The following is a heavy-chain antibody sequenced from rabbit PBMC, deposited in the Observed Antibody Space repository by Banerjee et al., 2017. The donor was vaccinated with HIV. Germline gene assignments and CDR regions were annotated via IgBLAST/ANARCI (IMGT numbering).Heavy chain of an antibody. D-gene: IGHD7-1*01. J-gene: IGHJ4*01. CDR2: IYTTSGST. Sequence: QEQLEESGGGLVTPGGTLTLTCTASGFTISSYYRMCWVRQAPGRGLELIACIYTTSGSTWYASWVNGRFTISRSTSLNTVDLQMTSLTAADTATYFCARERYAGYAGYGYHLWGPGTLVTVS. CDR1: GFTISSYYR. V-gene: IGHV1S43*01. CDR3: ARERYAGYAGYGYHL.